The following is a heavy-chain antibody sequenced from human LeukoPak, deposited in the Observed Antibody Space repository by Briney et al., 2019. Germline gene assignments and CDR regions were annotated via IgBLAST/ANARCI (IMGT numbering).Heavy chain of an antibody. CDR2: IIPIFGTA. V-gene: IGHV1-69*05. D-gene: IGHD5-12*01. J-gene: IGHJ4*02. CDR1: GGTFSSYA. Sequence: ASVKVSCKASGGTFSSYAISWVRQAPGQGLEWMGRIIPIFGTANYAQKFQGRVTITTDESTSTAYMGLSSLRSEDTAVYYCVRAVPVGATAYFDYWGQGTLVTVSS. CDR3: VRAVPVGATAYFDY.